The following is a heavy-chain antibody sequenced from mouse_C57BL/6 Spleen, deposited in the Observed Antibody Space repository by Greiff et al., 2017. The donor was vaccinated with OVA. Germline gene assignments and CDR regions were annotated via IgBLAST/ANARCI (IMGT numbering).Heavy chain of an antibody. CDR3: ASPYGSSRYYYAMDY. D-gene: IGHD1-1*01. CDR2: IDPEDGET. V-gene: IGHV14-2*01. Sequence: VQLQQSGAELVKPGASVKLSCTASGFNIKDYYMHWVKQRTEQGLEWIGRIDPEDGETKYAPKFQGKATITADTSSNTAYLQLSSLTSEDTAVYYGASPYGSSRYYYAMDYWGQGTSVTVSS. J-gene: IGHJ4*01. CDR1: GFNIKDYY.